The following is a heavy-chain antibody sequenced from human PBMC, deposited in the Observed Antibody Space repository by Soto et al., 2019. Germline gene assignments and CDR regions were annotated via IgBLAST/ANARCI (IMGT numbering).Heavy chain of an antibody. Sequence: ASVKVSCKASGYTLTELSMHWVRQAPGKGLEWMGGFDPEDGEAIYAQKFQGRGTMTEDTSTDTAYMELSSLRSEDTAVYYCATCDYGDYVFDYWGQGTLVTVSS. D-gene: IGHD4-17*01. V-gene: IGHV1-24*01. CDR3: ATCDYGDYVFDY. J-gene: IGHJ4*02. CDR2: FDPEDGEA. CDR1: GYTLTELS.